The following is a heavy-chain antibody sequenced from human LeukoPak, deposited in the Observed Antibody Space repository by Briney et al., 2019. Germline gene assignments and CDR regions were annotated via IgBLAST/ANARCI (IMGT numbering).Heavy chain of an antibody. Sequence: GGSLRLSCAASGFTFSSYSMNWVRQAPGKGLEWVSSISSSSSYIYYADSVKGRFTISRDNAKNSLYLQMNSLRAEDTAVYYCARGDNSGWRNVYYFDYWGQGTLVTVSS. V-gene: IGHV3-21*01. CDR2: ISSSSSYI. J-gene: IGHJ4*02. CDR1: GFTFSSYS. CDR3: ARGDNSGWRNVYYFDY. D-gene: IGHD6-19*01.